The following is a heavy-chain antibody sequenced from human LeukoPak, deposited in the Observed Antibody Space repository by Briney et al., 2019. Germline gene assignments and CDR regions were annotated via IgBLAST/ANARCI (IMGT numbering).Heavy chain of an antibody. Sequence: SETLSLTCTVSGGSISSGGYYWSWIRQPPGEGLEWIGYIYHSGSTYYNPSLKSRVTISVDRSKNQFSLKLSSVTAADTAVYYCAGLRRDYYDSSGYYYVNPWGQGTLVTVSS. CDR3: AGLRRDYYDSSGYYYVNP. V-gene: IGHV4-30-2*01. CDR1: GGSISSGGYY. J-gene: IGHJ5*02. D-gene: IGHD3-22*01. CDR2: IYHSGST.